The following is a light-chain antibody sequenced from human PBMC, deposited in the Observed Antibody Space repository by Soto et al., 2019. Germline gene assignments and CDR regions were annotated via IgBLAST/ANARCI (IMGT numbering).Light chain of an antibody. CDR2: EGS. Sequence: QSALTQPASVSGSPGQSITISCTGTSSDVGSYNLVSWYQQHPGKAPKLMIYEGSKRPSGVSNRFSGSKSGNTASLTISGLHAEDEADYYCCSYAGRWVFGGGTKLTVL. V-gene: IGLV2-23*01. CDR1: SSDVGSYNL. J-gene: IGLJ2*01. CDR3: CSYAGRWV.